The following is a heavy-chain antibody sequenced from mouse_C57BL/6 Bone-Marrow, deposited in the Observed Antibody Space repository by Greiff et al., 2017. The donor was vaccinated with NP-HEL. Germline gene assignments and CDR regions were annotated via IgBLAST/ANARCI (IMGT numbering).Heavy chain of an antibody. CDR3: TRRGMGLDYDGWFAY. D-gene: IGHD2-4*01. V-gene: IGHV1-5*01. CDR1: GYTFTSYW. Sequence: EVQLQQSGTVLARPGASVKMSCKTSGYTFTSYWMHWVKQRPGQGLKWIGAIYPGNSDTSYNQKFKGKAKLTAVTSASTAYMELSSLTNEDSAVYYCTRRGMGLDYDGWFAYWGQGTLVTVSA. J-gene: IGHJ3*01. CDR2: IYPGNSDT.